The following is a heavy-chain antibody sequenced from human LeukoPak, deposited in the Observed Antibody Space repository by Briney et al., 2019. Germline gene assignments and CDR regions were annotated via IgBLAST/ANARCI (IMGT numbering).Heavy chain of an antibody. Sequence: PSETLSLTCTVSGGSISTYYWSWIRQPPGKGLEWIGNIYYSGSTNCNPSLKSRVTISVDTSKNQLSLRLSSVTAADTAMYYCARDGFVRAFDYWGQGTLVTVSS. CDR1: GGSISTYY. D-gene: IGHD3-10*01. J-gene: IGHJ4*02. CDR3: ARDGFVRAFDY. CDR2: IYYSGST. V-gene: IGHV4-59*01.